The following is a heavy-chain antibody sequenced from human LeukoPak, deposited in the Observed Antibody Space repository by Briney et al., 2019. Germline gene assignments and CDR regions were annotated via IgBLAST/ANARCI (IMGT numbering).Heavy chain of an antibody. CDR2: ITPSNDNT. J-gene: IGHJ3*01. Sequence: ASVKVSCKTSGFTFASFGISWVRQAPGQGREWMGWITPSNDNTKYIQKLQGRVTMTTDTSTTTAYMELTSLRSDDTAVYFCARHTLRGDMAFDFWGQGTMVTVSS. CDR1: GFTFASFG. V-gene: IGHV1-18*01. CDR3: ARHTLRGDMAFDF. D-gene: IGHD3-10*01.